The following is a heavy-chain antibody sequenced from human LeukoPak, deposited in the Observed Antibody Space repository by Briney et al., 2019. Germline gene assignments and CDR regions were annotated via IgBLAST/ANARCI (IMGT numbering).Heavy chain of an antibody. Sequence: GASVKVSCKVSGYTLTELSMHWVRQAPGLGLEWMGWINPNSAVTNYAQKFQGRVTMTRDTSISTAYMDLIRLRSDDTAVYYCASGDYGDPPLNYWGQGTLVTVSS. V-gene: IGHV1-2*02. CDR3: ASGDYGDPPLNY. J-gene: IGHJ4*02. CDR1: GYTLTELS. CDR2: INPNSAVT. D-gene: IGHD4-17*01.